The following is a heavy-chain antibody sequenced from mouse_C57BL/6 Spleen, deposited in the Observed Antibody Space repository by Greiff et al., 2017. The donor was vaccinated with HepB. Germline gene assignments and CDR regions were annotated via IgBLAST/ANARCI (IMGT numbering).Heavy chain of an antibody. Sequence: VQLQQPGAELVMPGASVKLSCKASGYTFTSYWMHWVKQRPGQGLEWIGEIDPSDSYTNYNQKFKGKSTLTVDKSSSTAYMQLSSLTSEDSAVYYCAITTVVAKGFAYWGQGTLVTVSA. J-gene: IGHJ3*01. V-gene: IGHV1-69*01. D-gene: IGHD1-1*01. CDR3: AITTVVAKGFAY. CDR2: IDPSDSYT. CDR1: GYTFTSYW.